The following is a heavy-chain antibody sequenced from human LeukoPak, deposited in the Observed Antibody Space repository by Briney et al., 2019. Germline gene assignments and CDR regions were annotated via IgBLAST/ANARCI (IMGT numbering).Heavy chain of an antibody. J-gene: IGHJ4*02. CDR2: IYYSGST. D-gene: IGHD3-10*01. CDR1: GASTSAYY. CDR3: ARRLGYYFDY. Sequence: SETLSLTCTVSGASTSAYYWGWIRQPPGKGLEWIGSIYYSGSTYYNPSLKSRVTISVDTSKNQFSLKLSSVTAADTAVYYCARRLGYYFDYWGQGTLVTVSS. V-gene: IGHV4-39*01.